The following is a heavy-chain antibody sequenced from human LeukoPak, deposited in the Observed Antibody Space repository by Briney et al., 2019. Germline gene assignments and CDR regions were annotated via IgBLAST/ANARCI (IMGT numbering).Heavy chain of an antibody. CDR1: GGTFTSYA. Sequence: SVKVSFKASGGTFTSYAISWVRQAPGQGLEWMGRIIPILGIANNAQTFQGRVTITADKSTSTAYMELSSLRSADRAVYDCARADQSPVPSSNYAAGGIDVWGEETADPVS. D-gene: IGHD4-4*01. CDR3: ARADQSPVPSSNYAAGGIDV. CDR2: IIPILGIA. V-gene: IGHV1-69*04. J-gene: IGHJ6*02.